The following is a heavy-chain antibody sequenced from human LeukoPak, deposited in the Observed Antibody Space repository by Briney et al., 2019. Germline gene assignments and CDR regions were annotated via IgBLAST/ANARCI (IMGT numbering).Heavy chain of an antibody. CDR2: ITSGFTP. D-gene: IGHD2-15*01. CDR1: GLIFSNYA. Sequence: GGSLSLSCAASGLIFSNYAMSWVRQAPGKGLEWVSGITSGFTPHYADSVKGRFTISRDNSKNTFHLQMNSLRAEDMAVYYCAKDYSDSRVADVFFEYWGQGTLVTVSS. J-gene: IGHJ4*02. CDR3: AKDYSDSRVADVFFEY. V-gene: IGHV3-23*01.